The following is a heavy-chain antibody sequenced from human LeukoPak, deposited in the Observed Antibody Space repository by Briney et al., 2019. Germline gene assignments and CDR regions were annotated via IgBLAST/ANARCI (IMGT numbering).Heavy chain of an antibody. Sequence: SETLSLTCTVSGGSISSHYCSWIRQPPGKGLEWIGYIYYSGSTNYNPSLKSRVTISVDTSKNQFSLKLSSVTAADTAVYYCARGGEWELLGYFDYWGQGTLVTVSS. J-gene: IGHJ4*02. V-gene: IGHV4-59*11. D-gene: IGHD1-26*01. CDR3: ARGGEWELLGYFDY. CDR2: IYYSGST. CDR1: GGSISSHY.